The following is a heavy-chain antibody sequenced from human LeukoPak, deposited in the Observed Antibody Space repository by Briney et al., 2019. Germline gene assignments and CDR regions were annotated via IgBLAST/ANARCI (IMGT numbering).Heavy chain of an antibody. CDR2: INPNSGGT. Sequence: ASVKVSCKASGYTFTCYYMHWVRQAPGQGLEWMGWINPNSGGTNYAQKFQGRVTMTRDTSISTAYMELSRLRSDDTAVYYCARDDYGSGASSNYWGQGTLVTVSS. CDR3: ARDDYGSGASSNY. CDR1: GYTFTCYY. V-gene: IGHV1-2*02. J-gene: IGHJ4*02. D-gene: IGHD3-10*01.